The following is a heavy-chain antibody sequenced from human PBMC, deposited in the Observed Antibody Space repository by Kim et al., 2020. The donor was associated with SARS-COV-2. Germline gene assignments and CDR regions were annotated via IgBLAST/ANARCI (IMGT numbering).Heavy chain of an antibody. D-gene: IGHD5-18*01. J-gene: IGHJ6*03. V-gene: IGHV4-59*01. CDR2: IYYSGST. Sequence: SETLSLTCTVSGGSISSYYWSWIRQPPGKGLEWIGYIYYSGSTNYNPSLKSRVTISVDTSKNQFSLKLSSVTAADTAVYYCARGAAMVPPGSYYYMDVWGKGTTVTVSS. CDR1: GGSISSYY. CDR3: ARGAAMVPPGSYYYMDV.